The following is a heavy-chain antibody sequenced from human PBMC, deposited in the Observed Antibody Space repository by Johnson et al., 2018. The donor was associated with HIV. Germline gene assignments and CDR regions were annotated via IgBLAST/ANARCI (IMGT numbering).Heavy chain of an antibody. CDR2: ISWDGINK. V-gene: IGHV3-33*01. CDR3: AREAYYARAFDR. CDR1: GFTFSSYG. Sequence: VQLVESGGGVVQPGRSPRLSCAASGFTFSSYGMHWVRQAPGKGLEWVSLISWDGINKYYADSLKGRFAISRDNSRNTLDLRMDSLRVEDTAVYYCAREAYYARAFDRWGQGTMVTVSS. D-gene: IGHD3-3*01. J-gene: IGHJ3*01.